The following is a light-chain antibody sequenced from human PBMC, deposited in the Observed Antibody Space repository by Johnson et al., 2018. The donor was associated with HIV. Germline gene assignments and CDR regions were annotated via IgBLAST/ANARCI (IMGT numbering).Light chain of an antibody. V-gene: IGLV1-51*01. CDR3: GTWDNSLSAFYV. Sequence: QSVLTQPPSVSAAPGQKVTISCSGSSSNIGNNYVSWYQQLPGTAPKLLIYDNNKRPSGIPDRFSGSKSGTSATLGITGLQTGDEADYYCGTWDNSLSAFYVFGTGTKVTGL. CDR1: SSNIGNNY. CDR2: DNN. J-gene: IGLJ1*01.